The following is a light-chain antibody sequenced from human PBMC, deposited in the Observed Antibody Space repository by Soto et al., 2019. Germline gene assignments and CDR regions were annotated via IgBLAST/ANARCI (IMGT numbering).Light chain of an antibody. Sequence: DIQMTQSPSTLSASVGDRVTITCRASQSISSWLAWYQQQPGKAPKLLIYKASSLESGVPSRFSGSGSGTEFTLTISSLQPDDFATYYCQQYNSYIGAFGGGTKVEIK. CDR3: QQYNSYIGA. J-gene: IGKJ4*01. CDR1: QSISSW. CDR2: KAS. V-gene: IGKV1-5*03.